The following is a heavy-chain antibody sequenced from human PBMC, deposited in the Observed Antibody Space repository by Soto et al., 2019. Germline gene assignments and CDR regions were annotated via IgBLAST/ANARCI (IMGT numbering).Heavy chain of an antibody. Sequence: TLSLTCTVSHGSITSGDYFWAWIRQPPGKGLEFIGSVHSSGGTYYSPSLKSRASISIDKSRNQFSLKLTSVNAGDTAVYFCASVVVGATRQTGSDHWGQGTLVTVSS. CDR1: HGSITSGDYF. CDR2: VHSSGGT. V-gene: IGHV4-39*01. D-gene: IGHD2-15*01. CDR3: ASVVVGATRQTGSDH. J-gene: IGHJ4*02.